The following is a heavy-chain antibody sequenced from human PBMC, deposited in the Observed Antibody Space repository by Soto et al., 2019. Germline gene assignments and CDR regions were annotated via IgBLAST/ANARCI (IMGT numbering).Heavy chain of an antibody. J-gene: IGHJ4*02. D-gene: IGHD6-13*01. CDR2: IYSGGRT. CDR3: ARQQLAYFDD. V-gene: IGHV3-53*01. CDR1: GFTARSNY. Sequence: EVQLVESGGGLIQPGGSLRLSCAASGFTARSNYMGWVRQAPGRGLEWVSSIYSGGRTYYADSVEGRFTISRDNSKNTLYLQMNSLREEDTAVYYCARQQLAYFDDWGQGTLVTVSS.